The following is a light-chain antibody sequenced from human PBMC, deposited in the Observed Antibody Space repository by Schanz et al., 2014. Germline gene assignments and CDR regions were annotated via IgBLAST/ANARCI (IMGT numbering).Light chain of an antibody. CDR2: EVS. V-gene: IGLV2-18*02. CDR3: SSYAGSNNLLV. Sequence: QSALTQPPSVSGSPGQSVTISCTGTSSDVGSYNRVSWYQQPPGTAPKLMIYEVSNRPSGVPDRFSGSKSGNTASLTISGLQAEDEADYYCSSYAGSNNLLVFGGGTKLTVL. J-gene: IGLJ2*01. CDR1: SSDVGSYNR.